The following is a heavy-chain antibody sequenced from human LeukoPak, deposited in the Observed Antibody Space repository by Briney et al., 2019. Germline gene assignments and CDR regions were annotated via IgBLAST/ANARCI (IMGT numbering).Heavy chain of an antibody. D-gene: IGHD4-17*01. Sequence: GGSLRLSCAASGFTFSDYTMNWIRQAPGKGLEWVSYITSSRSATYYADSVKGRFTISRDNGKNSLYLQMHSLRAADTAVYYCAREGLYGDYAGHWGQGTLVTVSS. CDR3: AREGLYGDYAGH. V-gene: IGHV3-48*01. CDR1: GFTFSDYT. CDR2: ITSSRSAT. J-gene: IGHJ4*02.